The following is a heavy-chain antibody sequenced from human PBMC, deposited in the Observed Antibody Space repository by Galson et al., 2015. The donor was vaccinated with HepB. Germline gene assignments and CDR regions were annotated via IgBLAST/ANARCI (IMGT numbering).Heavy chain of an antibody. Sequence: SLRLSCAASGFTFSSYAMHWVRQAPGKGLEWVAVISYDGSNKYYADSVKGRFTISRDNSKNTLYLQMNSLRAEDTAVYYCARDSSSIAARMPGYYYYGMDVWGQGTTVTVSS. CDR1: GFTFSSYA. J-gene: IGHJ6*02. V-gene: IGHV3-30-3*01. D-gene: IGHD6-6*01. CDR3: ARDSSSIAARMPGYYYYGMDV. CDR2: ISYDGSNK.